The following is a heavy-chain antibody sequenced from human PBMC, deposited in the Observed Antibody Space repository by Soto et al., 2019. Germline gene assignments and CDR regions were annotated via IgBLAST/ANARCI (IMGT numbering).Heavy chain of an antibody. CDR1: GGSISSSSYY. V-gene: IGHV4-39*01. J-gene: IGHJ4*02. Sequence: QLQLQESGPGLVKPSETLSLTCTVSGGSISSSSYYWGWIRQPPGKGLEWIGSIYYSGSTYYNPSLKSRVTISVDTSKNQFSLKLSSVTAADTAVYYCARLPGTTSAELSFVDYWGQGTLVTVSS. CDR2: IYYSGST. D-gene: IGHD3-16*02. CDR3: ARLPGTTSAELSFVDY.